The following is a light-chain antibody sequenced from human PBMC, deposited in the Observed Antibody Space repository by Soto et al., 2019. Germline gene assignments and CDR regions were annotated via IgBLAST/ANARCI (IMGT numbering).Light chain of an antibody. Sequence: EIVMTQSPATLSVSPGERATLSCRASQSVSSNLAWYQQKPGQAPRLLIYGASTRATGIPARFSGSGSGTDFTLTISSLQPEDFATYYCQQSYSTRTFGQGTKV. J-gene: IGKJ1*01. CDR1: QSVSSN. CDR2: GAS. CDR3: QQSYSTRT. V-gene: IGKV3-15*01.